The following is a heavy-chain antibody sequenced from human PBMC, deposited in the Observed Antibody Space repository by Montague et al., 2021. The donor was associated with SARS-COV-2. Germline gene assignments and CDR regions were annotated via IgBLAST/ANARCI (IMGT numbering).Heavy chain of an antibody. CDR1: GVSISSGGYY. Sequence: LSLPCTVSGVSISSGGYYWSWIRQHPGKGLEWIGYIYYSGSTYYNPSLKSRVTISVDTSKNQFSLKLSSVTASDTAVYYCARATRSIVVLNWFDPWGQGTLVNVSS. J-gene: IGHJ5*02. CDR2: IYYSGST. D-gene: IGHD3-22*01. CDR3: ARATRSIVVLNWFDP. V-gene: IGHV4-31*03.